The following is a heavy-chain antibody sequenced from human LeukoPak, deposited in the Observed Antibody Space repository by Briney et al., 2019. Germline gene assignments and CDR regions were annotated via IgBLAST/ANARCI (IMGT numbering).Heavy chain of an antibody. CDR3: ARDSGSYYSTFDY. CDR1: GFTFSSYA. Sequence: GGSLRLSCAASGFTFSSYAMHWVRQAPGKGLEWVAVISYDGSNKYYADSVKGRFTVSRDNSKNTLYLQMNSLRAEDTAVYYCARDSGSYYSTFDYWGQGTLVTVSS. CDR2: ISYDGSNK. V-gene: IGHV3-30-3*01. D-gene: IGHD3-10*01. J-gene: IGHJ4*02.